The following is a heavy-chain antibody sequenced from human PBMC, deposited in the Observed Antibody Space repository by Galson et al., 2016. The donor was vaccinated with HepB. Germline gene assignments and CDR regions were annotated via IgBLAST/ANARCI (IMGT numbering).Heavy chain of an antibody. J-gene: IGHJ4*02. CDR3: ARVSLSPHDSFDY. CDR1: GFTFSGYA. V-gene: IGHV3-30*04. Sequence: SLRLSCAASGFTFSGYAMYWVRQAPGKGLEWVAFISYDGTKTSYVDSVKGRFTISRDESKSTLYLQMNSLRTEDTAVYYCARVSLSPHDSFDYWGQGTLVTVSS. CDR2: ISYDGTKT. D-gene: IGHD2-21*02.